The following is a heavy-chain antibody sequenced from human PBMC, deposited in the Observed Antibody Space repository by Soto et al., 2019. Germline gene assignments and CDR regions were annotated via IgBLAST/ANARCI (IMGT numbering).Heavy chain of an antibody. V-gene: IGHV3-23*01. D-gene: IGHD3-3*01. J-gene: IGHJ6*03. Sequence: TGGSLRLSCAASGFTFSSYAVSWVRQAPGKGLEWVSAISGSGGSTYYADSVKGRFTISRDNSKNTLYLQMNSLRAEDTAVYYCAKEPLTIFGVVIGPMDVWGKGTTVTVSS. CDR1: GFTFSSYA. CDR2: ISGSGGST. CDR3: AKEPLTIFGVVIGPMDV.